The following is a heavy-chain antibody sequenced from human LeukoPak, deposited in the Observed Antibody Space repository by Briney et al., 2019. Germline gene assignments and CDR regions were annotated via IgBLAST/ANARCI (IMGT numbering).Heavy chain of an antibody. Sequence: TGGSLRLSCAASGFTFSSCGIHWVRQAPGKGPEWVAVISHDGSNKYYADSVKGRFTISRDNSQNTLYLQGNNLRAEDTAVYCCARGRWDTGGLHGLDVWGQGTTVTVSS. D-gene: IGHD2-8*02. V-gene: IGHV3-30*03. CDR1: GFTFSSCG. CDR2: ISHDGSNK. J-gene: IGHJ6*02. CDR3: ARGRWDTGGLHGLDV.